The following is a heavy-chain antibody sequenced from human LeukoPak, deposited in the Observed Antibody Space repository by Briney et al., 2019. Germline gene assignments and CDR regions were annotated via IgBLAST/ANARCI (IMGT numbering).Heavy chain of an antibody. J-gene: IGHJ4*02. CDR1: GGSISSYY. Sequence: SETLSLTCTVSGGSISSYYWSWIRQPPGKGLEWIGYIYYSGSTNYNPSLKSRVTISVDTSKNQFSLKLSPVTAADTAVYYCARDQGAAGDWGQGTLVTVSS. CDR2: IYYSGST. V-gene: IGHV4-59*12. D-gene: IGHD6-13*01. CDR3: ARDQGAAGD.